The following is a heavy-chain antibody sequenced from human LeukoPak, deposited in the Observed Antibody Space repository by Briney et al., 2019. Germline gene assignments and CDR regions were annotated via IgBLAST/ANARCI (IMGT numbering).Heavy chain of an antibody. V-gene: IGHV4-61*02. Sequence: PSQTLSLTCTVSGGSINSGDYYWSWIRQPAGKGLEWIGRVYTSGNTLYSPSLKSRVAISIDRSKNQFSLKLTSVTAADTALYHCARGGTIFPFFDYWGQGIVVTVSS. CDR2: VYTSGNT. CDR3: ARGGTIFPFFDY. CDR1: GGSINSGDYY. D-gene: IGHD5-24*01. J-gene: IGHJ4*02.